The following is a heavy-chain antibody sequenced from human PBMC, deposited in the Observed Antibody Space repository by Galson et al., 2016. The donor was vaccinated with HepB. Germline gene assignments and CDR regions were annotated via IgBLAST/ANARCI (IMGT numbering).Heavy chain of an antibody. CDR1: GFTFSSYG. CDR2: IWYDGSNK. CDR3: ARVSGESGPDY. J-gene: IGHJ4*02. D-gene: IGHD3-10*01. Sequence: SLRLSCAASGFTFSSYGMHWVRQAPGKGLEWVAVIWYDGSNKYYADSVKGRFTISRDNSKNTLYLQMNSRRAEDTAVYYCARVSGESGPDYWGQGTLVTVSS. V-gene: IGHV3-33*01.